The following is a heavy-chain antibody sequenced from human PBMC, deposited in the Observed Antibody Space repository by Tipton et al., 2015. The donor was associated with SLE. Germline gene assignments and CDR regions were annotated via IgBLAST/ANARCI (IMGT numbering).Heavy chain of an antibody. Sequence: TLSLTCTVSGGSINGYFWSWIRQSAGKGVEWFGRIYTRGTTNYNPSLKSRVTMSVDTSKNQLSLELNSMTAADTAVYYCARELLNPRTTVHYYFDLWGRGTLVTVSS. CDR2: IYTRGTT. D-gene: IGHD4-11*01. CDR1: GGSINGYF. CDR3: ARELLNPRTTVHYYFDL. V-gene: IGHV4-4*07. J-gene: IGHJ2*01.